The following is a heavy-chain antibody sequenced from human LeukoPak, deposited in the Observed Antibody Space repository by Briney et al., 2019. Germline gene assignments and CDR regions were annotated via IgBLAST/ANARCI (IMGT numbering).Heavy chain of an antibody. Sequence: PGRSLRPSCAASGFTFSSYGMHWVRQAPGKGLEWVAVISYDGSNKYYADSVKGRFTISRDNAKNSLYLQMNSLRAEDTAVYYCARESYFYDSSGNYPRLDYWGQGTLVTVSS. D-gene: IGHD3-22*01. J-gene: IGHJ4*02. V-gene: IGHV3-30*03. CDR1: GFTFSSYG. CDR3: ARESYFYDSSGNYPRLDY. CDR2: ISYDGSNK.